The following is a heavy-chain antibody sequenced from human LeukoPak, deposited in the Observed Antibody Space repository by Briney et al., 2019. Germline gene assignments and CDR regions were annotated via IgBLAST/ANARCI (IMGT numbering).Heavy chain of an antibody. CDR2: ISTSSSYI. CDR3: ARERQLERLAFGKEGSAFDY. V-gene: IGHV3-21*01. Sequence: GGSLRLSCAASGFTLSTYNMKWVRQAPRKGLEWVSSISTSSSYIYYADSVKGRFTISRDNAKNSLYLQMNRLRAEDTAVYYCARERQLERLAFGKEGSAFDYWGQGTLVTVSS. J-gene: IGHJ4*02. CDR1: GFTLSTYN. D-gene: IGHD1-1*01.